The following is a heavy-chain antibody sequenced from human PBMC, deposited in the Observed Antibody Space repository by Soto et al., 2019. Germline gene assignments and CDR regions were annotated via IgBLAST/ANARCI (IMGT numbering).Heavy chain of an antibody. V-gene: IGHV3-66*01. Sequence: GGSLRLSCAASGFTVSSNYMSWVRQAPGKGLEWVSVIYSGGSTYYADSVKGRFTISRDNSKNTLYLQMSSLRGDDTAMYYCVEDVAFWPWGQGTLVTVSS. J-gene: IGHJ4*02. CDR1: GFTVSSNY. CDR3: VEDVAFWP. CDR2: IYSGGST. D-gene: IGHD2-15*01.